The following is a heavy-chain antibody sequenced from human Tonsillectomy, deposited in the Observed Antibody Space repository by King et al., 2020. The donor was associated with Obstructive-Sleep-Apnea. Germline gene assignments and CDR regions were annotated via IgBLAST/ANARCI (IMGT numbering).Heavy chain of an antibody. D-gene: IGHD6-13*01. CDR1: GDSFTSYG. J-gene: IGHJ5*02. CDR2: ISAYNGNT. Sequence: QLVQSGAEVKKPGASVKVSCKASGDSFTSYGISWVRHAPGQGLEWMGWISAYNGNTNYAQKFQGRVTMTTDTSTSTVYMELRSLRSDDSAVYYCAGYRGYGSSWFNWFDPWGQGTLVTVSS. V-gene: IGHV1-18*01. CDR3: AGYRGYGSSWFNWFDP.